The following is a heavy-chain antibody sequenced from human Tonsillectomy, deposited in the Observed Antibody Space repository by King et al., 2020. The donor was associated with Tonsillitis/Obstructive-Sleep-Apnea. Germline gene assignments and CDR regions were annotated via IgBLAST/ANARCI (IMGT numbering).Heavy chain of an antibody. V-gene: IGHV2-5*01. CDR2: SYWYDDK. Sequence: ITLKESGPTLVKPTQTLTLTCTFSVFSLSTSGVGVGWIRQPPGKALEWLALSYWYDDKRHSPSLKSRLTITKDTSKNQVVLTMTNMYPVDTATYYCAHHPNCSSASCWYYFDYWGQGTLVTVSS. CDR1: VFSLSTSGVG. CDR3: AHHPNCSSASCWYYFDY. D-gene: IGHD2-2*01. J-gene: IGHJ4*02.